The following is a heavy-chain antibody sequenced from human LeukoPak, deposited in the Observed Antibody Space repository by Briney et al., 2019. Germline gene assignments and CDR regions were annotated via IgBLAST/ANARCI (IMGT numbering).Heavy chain of an antibody. CDR1: GYTFTSYG. V-gene: IGHV1-18*01. CDR3: ARGRFGDISFDY. Sequence: ASVKVSCKASGYTFTSYGITWVRQAPGQGLEWMGWISAYNGNTNYAQNLQRRVTMTTDTSTSTAYMELRSLRSDDTAVYYCARGRFGDISFDYWGQGTLVTVSS. J-gene: IGHJ4*02. CDR2: ISAYNGNT. D-gene: IGHD3-10*01.